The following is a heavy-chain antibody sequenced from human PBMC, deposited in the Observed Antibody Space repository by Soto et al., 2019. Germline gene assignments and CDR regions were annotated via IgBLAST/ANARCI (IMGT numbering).Heavy chain of an antibody. CDR2: INHSGST. V-gene: IGHV4-34*01. J-gene: IGHJ6*03. CDR1: GGSFSGYY. CDR3: ARGRNEEEVAGYYYDYYYMDV. Sequence: SETLSLTCAVYGGSFSGYYWSWIRQPPGKGLEWIGEINHSGSTNYNPSLKSRVTISVDTSKNQFSLKLSSVTAADTAVYYCARGRNEEEVAGYYYDYYYMDVWGKGTTVNVSS. D-gene: IGHD6-19*01.